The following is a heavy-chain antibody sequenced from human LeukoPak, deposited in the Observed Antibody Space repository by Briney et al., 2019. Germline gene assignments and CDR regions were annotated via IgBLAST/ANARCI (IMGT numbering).Heavy chain of an antibody. D-gene: IGHD1-26*01. CDR2: FYTTDGT. V-gene: IGHV4-61*02. CDR1: GDSISSGSYY. J-gene: IGHJ4*02. CDR3: ARDILGANSI. Sequence: SETLSLTCTVSGDSISSGSYYWSWIRQPAGKGLEWIGRFYTTDGTKYNPSLKSRVTISVDTSKNQFSLRLSSVTAADTAVYYCARDILGANSIWGQGTLVTVSS.